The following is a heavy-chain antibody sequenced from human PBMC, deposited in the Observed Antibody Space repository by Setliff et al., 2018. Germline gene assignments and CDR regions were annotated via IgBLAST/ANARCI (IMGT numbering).Heavy chain of an antibody. J-gene: IGHJ6*03. CDR2: INTNTGNP. Sequence: ASVKVSCKASGYSFTTYAIGWMRQAPGQGLEWMGWINTNTGNPSNAQGFTGRFVFSLDTSVSTAYLQISSLKAEDSAVYYCARASRFGTTVWKGDYYMDVWGKGTTVTVSS. D-gene: IGHD4-4*01. V-gene: IGHV7-4-1*02. CDR3: ARASRFGTTVWKGDYYMDV. CDR1: GYSFTTYA.